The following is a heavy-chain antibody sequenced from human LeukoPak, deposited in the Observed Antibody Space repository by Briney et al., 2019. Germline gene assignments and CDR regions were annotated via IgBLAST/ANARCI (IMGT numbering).Heavy chain of an antibody. CDR2: IYYSGST. V-gene: IGHV4-59*08. D-gene: IGHD6-6*01. CDR1: GGSISSYY. J-gene: IGHJ4*02. CDR3: ARHTAGSGIAARPDY. Sequence: SETLSLTCTVSGGSISSYYWSWIRQPPGKGLEWIGYIYYSGSTNYNPSLKSRVTTSVDTSKNQFSLKLSSVTAADTAVYYCARHTAGSGIAARPDYWGQGTLVTVSS.